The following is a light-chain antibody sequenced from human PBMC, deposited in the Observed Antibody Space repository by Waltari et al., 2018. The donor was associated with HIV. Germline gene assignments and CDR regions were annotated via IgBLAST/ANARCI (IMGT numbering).Light chain of an antibody. CDR2: STN. CDR1: SGSAATSYY. Sequence: QTVVPQDPSFSVPPVGTVPPTGRLISGSAATSYYPLWYQQTPGQAQRTLIYSTNTRSSGVPDRFAGSILGNKAALTITGAQADDESDYYCVLYMGRGIGVFGGGTKLTVL. CDR3: VLYMGRGIGV. V-gene: IGLV8-61*01. J-gene: IGLJ3*02.